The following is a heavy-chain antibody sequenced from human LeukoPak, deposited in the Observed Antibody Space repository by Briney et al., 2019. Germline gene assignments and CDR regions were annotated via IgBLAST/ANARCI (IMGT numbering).Heavy chain of an antibody. D-gene: IGHD5-12*01. CDR1: GFTFSNYG. J-gene: IGHJ5*01. CDR3: AQGVGHGYSGDGIRWLDS. Sequence: PGRSLRLSCAASGFTFSNYGMHWVRQAPDKGLEWVAVIWDDGSEKFYADSVKGRFTISRDNSKRTLHLQMNSLRVEDTAVYYCAQGVGHGYSGDGIRWLDSWGQGVLVTVNS. V-gene: IGHV3-33*06. CDR2: IWDDGSEK.